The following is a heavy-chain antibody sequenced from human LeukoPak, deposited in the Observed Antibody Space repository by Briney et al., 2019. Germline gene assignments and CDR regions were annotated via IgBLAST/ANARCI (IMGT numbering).Heavy chain of an antibody. D-gene: IGHD1-26*01. Sequence: GGSLRLSCAGSGFTFSSYWMPWVRQAPGKGLVWVSRISSDGSSTSYADSVKGRFTISRDNAKNTLYLQMNSLRAEDTAVYYCARDGNYYYYYMDVWGKGTTVTVSS. CDR2: ISSDGSST. J-gene: IGHJ6*03. CDR3: ARDGNYYYYYMDV. CDR1: GFTFSSYW. V-gene: IGHV3-74*01.